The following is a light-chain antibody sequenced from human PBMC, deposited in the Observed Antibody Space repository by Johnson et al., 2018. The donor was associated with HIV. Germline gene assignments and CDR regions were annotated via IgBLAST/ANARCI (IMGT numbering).Light chain of an antibody. CDR3: GTWDSSLSAEV. J-gene: IGLJ1*01. CDR2: ENN. Sequence: QLVLTQPPSVSAAPGQRVTISCSGSSSNIGNNYVSWYQQLPGTAPKLLIYENNKRPSGIPDRFSCFKSGTSATLGITGLQTGDEADYYCGTWDSSLSAEVFGTGTKVTVL. CDR1: SSNIGNNY. V-gene: IGLV1-51*02.